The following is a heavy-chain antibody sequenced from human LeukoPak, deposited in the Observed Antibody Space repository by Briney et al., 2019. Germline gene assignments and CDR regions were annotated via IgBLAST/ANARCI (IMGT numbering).Heavy chain of an antibody. Sequence: ASVKVSCKASGYTFTSYGISWVRQAPGQGLEWMGWISAYNGNTNYAQKLQGRVTMTTDTSTSTAYMELRSLRSDDTAVYYCARDLRAYSSGWSTLGYWGQGTLVTVSS. V-gene: IGHV1-18*01. CDR2: ISAYNGNT. CDR3: ARDLRAYSSGWSTLGY. CDR1: GYTFTSYG. J-gene: IGHJ4*02. D-gene: IGHD6-19*01.